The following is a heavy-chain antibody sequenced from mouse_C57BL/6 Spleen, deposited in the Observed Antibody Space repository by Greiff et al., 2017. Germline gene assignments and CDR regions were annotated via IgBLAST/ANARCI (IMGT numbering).Heavy chain of an antibody. J-gene: IGHJ4*01. V-gene: IGHV5-6*01. D-gene: IGHD1-1*01. CDR1: GFTFSSYG. CDR2: ISSGGSYT. CDR3: ARQMGSTVVDAMDY. Sequence: QLVESGGDLVKPGGSLKLSCAASGFTFSSYGMSWVRQTPDKRLEWVATISSGGSYTYYPDSVKGRFTISRDNAKNTLYLQMSSLKSEDTAMYYCARQMGSTVVDAMDYWGQGTSVTVSS.